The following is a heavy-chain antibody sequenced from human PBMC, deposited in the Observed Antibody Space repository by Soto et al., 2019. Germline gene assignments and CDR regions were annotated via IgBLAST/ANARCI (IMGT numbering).Heavy chain of an antibody. J-gene: IGHJ4*02. CDR1: GGSISSYY. CDR3: ARSGSGWSDFDY. Sequence: PSETLSLTYTVSGGSISSYYGSWIRQPPGKGLEWIGYIYYTGSTNYNPSLKSRVTISLDTSKTQFSLKLRSVTAADTAVYYCARSGSGWSDFDYWGQGFLVTVSS. CDR2: IYYTGST. V-gene: IGHV4-59*08. D-gene: IGHD6-19*01.